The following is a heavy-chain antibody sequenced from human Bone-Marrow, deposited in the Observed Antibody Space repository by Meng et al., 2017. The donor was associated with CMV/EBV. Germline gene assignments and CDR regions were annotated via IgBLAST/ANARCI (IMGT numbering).Heavy chain of an antibody. CDR1: GYSFTGYW. V-gene: IGHV5-10-1*01. Sequence: SGYSFTGYWISWVRQMPGKGLEWMGRIDPSDSYTNYSPSFQGHVTISADKSISTAYLQWSSLKASDTAMYYCATRYYYDSSGYYYDIWGQGTLVTVSS. CDR3: ATRYYYDSSGYYYDI. D-gene: IGHD3-22*01. CDR2: IDPSDSYT. J-gene: IGHJ4*02.